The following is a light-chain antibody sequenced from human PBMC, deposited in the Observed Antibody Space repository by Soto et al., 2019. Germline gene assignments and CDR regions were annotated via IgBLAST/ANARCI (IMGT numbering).Light chain of an antibody. V-gene: IGKV3-20*01. CDR2: GTS. CDR1: QSVPSTY. CDR3: QQFGNSPWT. J-gene: IGKJ1*01. Sequence: VLSQSPGRVSLSPGERATLSCRASQSVPSTYFAWYQQKPGQPPRLLISGTSNRATGIPDRFSGSASGTDFTLTISRLEPEDFAVYFCQQFGNSPWTFGQGTKVEI.